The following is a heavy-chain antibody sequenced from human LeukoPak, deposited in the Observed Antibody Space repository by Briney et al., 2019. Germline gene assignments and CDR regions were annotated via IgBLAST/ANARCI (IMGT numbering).Heavy chain of an antibody. CDR1: GGSIGSSSYY. D-gene: IGHD3-10*01. CDR2: IYYSGST. Sequence: SETLSLTCTVSGGSIGSSSYYWGWIRQPPGKGLEWIGSIYYSGSTYYNPSLKSRVTISVDTSKNQFSLKLSSVTAADTAVYYCARHLVQGDGMDVWGQGTTVTVSS. J-gene: IGHJ6*02. V-gene: IGHV4-39*01. CDR3: ARHLVQGDGMDV.